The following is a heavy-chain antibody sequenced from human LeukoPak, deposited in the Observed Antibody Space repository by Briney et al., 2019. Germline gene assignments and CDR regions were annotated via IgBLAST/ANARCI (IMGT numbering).Heavy chain of an antibody. CDR3: ARDPTTVFQISYYFDF. CDR1: GVSFSCYH. V-gene: IGHV4-34*01. D-gene: IGHD4-17*01. CDR2: INDRGLT. J-gene: IGHJ4*02. Sequence: SETLSLTCAVHGVSFSCYHWNWICQFPGKGLEWIGEINDRGLTNYNPSLESRVTIFADTSKKQFSLKLTSVTAADTAVYYCARDPTTVFQISYYFDFWGRGTLVTVSS.